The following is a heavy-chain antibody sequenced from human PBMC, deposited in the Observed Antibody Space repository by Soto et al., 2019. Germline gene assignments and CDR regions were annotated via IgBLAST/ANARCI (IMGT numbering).Heavy chain of an antibody. Sequence: PGGSLRLSCAASGFTSSSYAMGWVRQGPGKGLEWVAVVSIGGSTRYADSVRGRFTISRDNSKNTLSLQMNSLTAEDTAVYFCAKRRGAGGHFDYWGQGALVTVSS. CDR1: GFTSSSYA. CDR2: VSIGGST. V-gene: IGHV3-23*01. CDR3: AKRRGAGGHFDY. D-gene: IGHD2-15*01. J-gene: IGHJ4*02.